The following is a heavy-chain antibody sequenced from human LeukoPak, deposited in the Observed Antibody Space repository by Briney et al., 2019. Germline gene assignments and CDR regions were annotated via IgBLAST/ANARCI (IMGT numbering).Heavy chain of an antibody. V-gene: IGHV3-13*01. CDR1: GFTFSSYD. CDR3: ARGSLGFWSGYYTY. CDR2: IGTAGDT. D-gene: IGHD3-3*01. J-gene: IGHJ4*02. Sequence: GGSLRPSCAASGFTFSSYDMHWVRQATGKGLEWVSAIGTAGDTYYPGSVKGRFTISRENAKNSLYLQMNSLRAGDTAVYYCARGSLGFWSGYYTYWGQGTLVTVSS.